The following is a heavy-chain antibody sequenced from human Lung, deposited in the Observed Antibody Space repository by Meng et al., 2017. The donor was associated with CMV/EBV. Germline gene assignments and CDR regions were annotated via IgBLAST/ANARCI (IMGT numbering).Heavy chain of an antibody. D-gene: IGHD2-2*01. CDR2: IYYTGTT. CDR1: GGSFSSNY. CDR3: ASSGFGYCGTTSCLGY. Sequence: SGGSFSSNYGSWLRQPPGKGLEWIGYIYYTGTTNSNPSLKSRVTISIDTSKNQFFLQLKSVTPADTAVYFCASSGFGYCGTTSCLGYWGQGTLVTVSS. J-gene: IGHJ4*02. V-gene: IGHV4-59*01.